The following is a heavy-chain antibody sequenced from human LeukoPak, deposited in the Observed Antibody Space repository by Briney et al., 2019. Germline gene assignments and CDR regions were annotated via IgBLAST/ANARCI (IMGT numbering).Heavy chain of an antibody. CDR1: GYSINSAFY. Sequence: SETLSLTCTVSGYSINSAFYWGWIRVPPGKGLEWIGSVFHSGTTYYNSSLKSRATISIDTSKNQFSLQLNSLTAEDTAVYYCLRNGDYGSGRPGWFGPWGPGTLVIVSA. V-gene: IGHV4-38-2*02. J-gene: IGHJ5*02. D-gene: IGHD3-10*01. CDR2: VFHSGTT. CDR3: LRNGDYGSGRPGWFGP.